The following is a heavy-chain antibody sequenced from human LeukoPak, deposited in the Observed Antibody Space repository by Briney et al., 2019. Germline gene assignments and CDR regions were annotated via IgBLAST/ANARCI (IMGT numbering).Heavy chain of an antibody. CDR2: ISAYNGNT. Sequence: ASVKVSCKASGYTFTSYGISWVRQAPGQGLEWMGWISAYNGNTNYAQKLQGRVTVTTDTSTSTAYMELRSLRSDDTAVYYCARDQSDGVVRGVSPSDYWGQGTLVTVSS. V-gene: IGHV1-18*01. J-gene: IGHJ4*02. CDR1: GYTFTSYG. CDR3: ARDQSDGVVRGVSPSDY. D-gene: IGHD3-10*01.